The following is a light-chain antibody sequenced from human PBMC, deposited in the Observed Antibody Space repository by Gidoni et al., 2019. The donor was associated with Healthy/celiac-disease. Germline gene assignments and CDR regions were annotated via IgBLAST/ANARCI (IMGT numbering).Light chain of an antibody. Sequence: EIVLTQSPGTLSVSPGERATLSCRASQSVSSSYVAWYQQKPGQAPRLLIYGASSRATGIPDRFSGSGSGTDFTLTISRLEPEDFAVYYCQQYGSSPPYSFGQGTKLEIK. J-gene: IGKJ2*03. V-gene: IGKV3-20*01. CDR3: QQYGSSPPYS. CDR2: GAS. CDR1: QSVSSSY.